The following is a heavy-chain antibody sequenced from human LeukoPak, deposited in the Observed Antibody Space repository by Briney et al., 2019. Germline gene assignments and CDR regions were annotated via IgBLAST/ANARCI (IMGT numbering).Heavy chain of an antibody. J-gene: IGHJ4*02. D-gene: IGHD1-20*01. CDR1: GFTFSTYA. CDR3: ARVYNWNHFDY. CDR2: TSGSGGRT. Sequence: PGGSLRLSCADSGFTFSTYAMTWVRQAPGKGLEWVSTTSGSGGRTFYADSVKGRFAISRDDSKNTLYLQMNSLRAEDTAVYYCARVYNWNHFDYWGQGTLVTVSS. V-gene: IGHV3-23*01.